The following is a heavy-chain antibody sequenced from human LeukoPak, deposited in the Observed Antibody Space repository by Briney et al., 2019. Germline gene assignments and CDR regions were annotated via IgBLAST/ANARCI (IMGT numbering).Heavy chain of an antibody. CDR1: GYTFTSYA. Sequence: ASVKVSCKASGYTFTSYAMNWVRQAPGQGLEWMGWINTNTGNPTYAQGFTGRFVFSLDTSVSTAYLQISSLKAEDTAVYYCARDAGSLWFGKLSAPYYYYYYYMDVWGKGTTVTVSS. J-gene: IGHJ6*03. CDR2: INTNTGNP. D-gene: IGHD3-10*01. CDR3: ARDAGSLWFGKLSAPYYYYYYYMDV. V-gene: IGHV7-4-1*02.